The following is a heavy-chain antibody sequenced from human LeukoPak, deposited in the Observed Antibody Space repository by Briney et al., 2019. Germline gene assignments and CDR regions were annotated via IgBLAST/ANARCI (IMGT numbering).Heavy chain of an antibody. CDR2: IKSKTDGGTT. Sequence: GGSLRLSCAASGFTFSNAWMTWVRQAPGKGLAWVGRIKSKTDGGTTDYAAPVKGRFTISRDDSRNTLYLQMNSLKTEDTAVYYCTTDDYSYGMDVWGQGTTVTVSS. J-gene: IGHJ6*02. CDR1: GFTFSNAW. CDR3: TTDDYSYGMDV. V-gene: IGHV3-15*01.